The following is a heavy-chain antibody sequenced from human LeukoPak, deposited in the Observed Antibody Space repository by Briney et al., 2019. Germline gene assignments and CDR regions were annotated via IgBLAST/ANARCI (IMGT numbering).Heavy chain of an antibody. Sequence: GGSLRLSCAASGFTFSSYSMNWVRQAPGKGLEWVSSISSSSSYIYYADSVKGRFTISRDNAKNSLYLQMNSLRAEDTAVYYCARDPSPYSGSYLRFYLNWYFDLWGRGTLVTVSS. CDR3: ARDPSPYSGSYLRFYLNWYFDL. D-gene: IGHD1-26*01. J-gene: IGHJ2*01. CDR1: GFTFSSYS. V-gene: IGHV3-21*01. CDR2: ISSSSSYI.